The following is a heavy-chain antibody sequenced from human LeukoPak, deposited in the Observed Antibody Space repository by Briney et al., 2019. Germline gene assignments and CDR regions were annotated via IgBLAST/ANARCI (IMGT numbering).Heavy chain of an antibody. D-gene: IGHD1-20*01. CDR2: IKSDGITI. CDR1: GFTFSTCM. V-gene: IGHV3-74*01. Sequence: GGSLSLSCAASGFTFSTCMMHWFRKPPGKGLVWVSRIKSDGITITYADSVKGRFTISRDNAKNTLYLQMNSLRAEDTAVYYCLRDLNWSLDQWGQGTLVTVSS. J-gene: IGHJ4*02. CDR3: LRDLNWSLDQ.